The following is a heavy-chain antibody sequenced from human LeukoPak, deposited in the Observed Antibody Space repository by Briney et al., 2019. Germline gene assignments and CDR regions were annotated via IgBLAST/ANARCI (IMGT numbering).Heavy chain of an antibody. J-gene: IGHJ5*02. D-gene: IGHD2-15*01. CDR1: GGSISSGSYY. Sequence: SGTLSLTCTVSGGSISSGSYYWSWIRQPAGKGLEWLGRIYTSGSTNSNPSLKSRVTISVDTSKNQFSLKLSSVTAADTAVYYYARSFSRGLLRWFDPWGQGTLVTVSS. CDR2: IYTSGST. CDR3: ARSFSRGLLRWFDP. V-gene: IGHV4-61*02.